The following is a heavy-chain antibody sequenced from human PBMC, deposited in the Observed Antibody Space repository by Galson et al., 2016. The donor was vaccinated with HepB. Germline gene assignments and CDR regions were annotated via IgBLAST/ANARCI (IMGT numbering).Heavy chain of an antibody. J-gene: IGHJ5*02. Sequence: SLRLSCAASGFTVSNNYMRWFRQTPGNGLEWVSLIYSGGDTSSADSVKGRFTISRDSSKNTLYLQMNSLRDEDTAVYYCARGRNFWSGDSWGRGTLVTVSS. V-gene: IGHV3-66*01. D-gene: IGHD3-3*01. CDR3: ARGRNFWSGDS. CDR1: GFTVSNNY. CDR2: IYSGGDT.